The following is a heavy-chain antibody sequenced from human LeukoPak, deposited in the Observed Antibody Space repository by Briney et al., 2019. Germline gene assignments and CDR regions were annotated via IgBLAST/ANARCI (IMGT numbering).Heavy chain of an antibody. D-gene: IGHD6-13*01. J-gene: IGHJ4*02. CDR1: GFTFSSYA. CDR3: AKEPKYSSSYYSDY. Sequence: GGSPRLSCAASGFTFSSYAMTWVRQAPGKGLEWVSSVSAGAGTYYADSVTGRFSVSRDDSMNILYLQMNSLRAEDTAVYYCAKEPKYSSSYYSDYWGQGTLVTVSS. V-gene: IGHV3-23*01. CDR2: VSAGAGT.